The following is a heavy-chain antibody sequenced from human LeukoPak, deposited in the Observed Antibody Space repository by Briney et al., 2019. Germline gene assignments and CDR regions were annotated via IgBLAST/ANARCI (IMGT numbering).Heavy chain of an antibody. CDR3: ARGGRWEPRIY. D-gene: IGHD1-26*01. Sequence: SETLSLTCSVYGGSFSGYYWSWIRQPPGKGLEWIGEINHSGSTNYNPSLKSRVTISVDTSKNQFSLKLSSVTAADTAVYYCARGGRWEPRIYWGQGTLVTVSS. CDR1: GGSFSGYY. J-gene: IGHJ4*02. V-gene: IGHV4-34*01. CDR2: INHSGST.